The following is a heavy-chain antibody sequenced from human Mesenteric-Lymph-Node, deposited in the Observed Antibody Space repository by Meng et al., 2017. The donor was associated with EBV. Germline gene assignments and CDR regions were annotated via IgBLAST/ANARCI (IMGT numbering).Heavy chain of an antibody. V-gene: IGHV6-1*02. CDR2: TYYRSKWYN. CDR1: GDSVSSNSVG. Sequence: QGQAQRPGPGAVTHSQTLPRPCAISGDSVSSNSVGWARIRQSPSRGLEWLGRTYYRSKWYNDYALSVESRITMNPDTSKNQFSLQLNSVAPDDTALYYCARAVAGKGTYDSWGQGTLVTV. D-gene: IGHD6-19*01. CDR3: ARAVAGKGTYDS. J-gene: IGHJ4*02.